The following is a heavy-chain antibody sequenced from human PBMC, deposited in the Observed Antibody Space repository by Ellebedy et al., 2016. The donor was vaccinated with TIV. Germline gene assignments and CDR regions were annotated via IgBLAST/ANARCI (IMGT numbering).Heavy chain of an antibody. D-gene: IGHD6-19*01. Sequence: GESLKISCAASGFTFNTYSMNWVRQAPGKGREGVQYIGSRTSKIYYADSVKGRFTISRDNAKNSLYLQMNSLRAEDTAVYYCPYSSGWYKFDDWGQGTLVTVSS. CDR1: GFTFNTYS. CDR2: IGSRTSKI. CDR3: PYSSGWYKFDD. V-gene: IGHV3-48*01. J-gene: IGHJ4*02.